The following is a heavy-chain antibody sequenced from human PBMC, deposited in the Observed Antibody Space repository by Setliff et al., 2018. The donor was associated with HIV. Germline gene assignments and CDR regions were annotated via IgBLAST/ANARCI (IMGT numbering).Heavy chain of an antibody. CDR1: GGSISSGYYY. V-gene: IGHV4-31*03. Sequence: PSETLSLTCSVSGGSISSGYYYWSWIRQHPGKGLAWIGYIYYSGSSYYNPSLKSRVTISVDTSKNQFSVKLSSVTAADTAVYYCARVLNPSDAFDIWGQGTMVTVSS. J-gene: IGHJ3*02. CDR3: ARVLNPSDAFDI. CDR2: IYYSGSS.